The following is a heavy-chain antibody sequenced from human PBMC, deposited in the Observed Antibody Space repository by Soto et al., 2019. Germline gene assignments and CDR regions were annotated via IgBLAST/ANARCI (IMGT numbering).Heavy chain of an antibody. Sequence: QVQRVQSGAEVKKPGSSVKVSCKASGGTFSSYAISWVRQAPGQGLEWMGGIIPIFGTANYAQKFQGRVTITADESTSTAYMELSSLRSEDTAVYYCARSSTIVVVPAAIEDYYYGMDVWGQGTTVTVSS. CDR3: ARSSTIVVVPAAIEDYYYGMDV. CDR1: GGTFSSYA. J-gene: IGHJ6*02. CDR2: IIPIFGTA. D-gene: IGHD2-2*02. V-gene: IGHV1-69*01.